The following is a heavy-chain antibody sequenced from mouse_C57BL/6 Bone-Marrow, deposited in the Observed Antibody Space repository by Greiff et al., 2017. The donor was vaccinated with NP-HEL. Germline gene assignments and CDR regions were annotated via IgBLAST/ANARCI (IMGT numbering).Heavy chain of an antibody. CDR1: GFSLTSYG. CDR2: IWSDGST. CDR3: ARGYDDDESFAY. J-gene: IGHJ3*01. D-gene: IGHD2-4*01. Sequence: VKVVESGPGLVAPSQSLSITCTVSGFSLTSYGVHWVRQPPGKGLEWLVVIWSDGSTTYNSALISRQSTSKDNSKSQVYLKISSLQTEDTAMYYCARGYDDDESFAYWGQGTLVTVSA. V-gene: IGHV2-6*03.